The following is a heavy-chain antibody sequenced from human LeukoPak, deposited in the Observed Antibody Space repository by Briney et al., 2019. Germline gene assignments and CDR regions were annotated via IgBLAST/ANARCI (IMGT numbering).Heavy chain of an antibody. Sequence: PSQTLSLTCTVSGGSISSGDYYWSWIRQPPGKGLEWIGYIYYSGSTYYNPSLKSRVTISVDTSKNQFSLKLSSVTAADTAVYYCARDLMADYSLDYWGQGTLVTVSS. V-gene: IGHV4-30-4*01. CDR3: ARDLMADYSLDY. J-gene: IGHJ4*02. CDR1: GGSISSGDYY. D-gene: IGHD4-11*01. CDR2: IYYSGST.